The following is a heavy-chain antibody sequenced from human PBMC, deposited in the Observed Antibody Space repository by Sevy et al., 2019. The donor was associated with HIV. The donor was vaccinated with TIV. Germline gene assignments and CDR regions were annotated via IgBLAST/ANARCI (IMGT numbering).Heavy chain of an antibody. V-gene: IGHV3-64D*06. D-gene: IGHD3-9*01. J-gene: IGHJ5*02. CDR3: VKDRIETILWSKGDWFDP. CDR1: GFTFSNYA. CDR2: LSSDNAGST. Sequence: GGSLRLSCSASGFTFSNYAMHWVRQAPGKGLEYVSGLSSDNAGSTYYADSVNGRFTISRDNSKNTLYLQMSSLRTEDTAVYSCVKDRIETILWSKGDWFDPWGQGTLVTVSS.